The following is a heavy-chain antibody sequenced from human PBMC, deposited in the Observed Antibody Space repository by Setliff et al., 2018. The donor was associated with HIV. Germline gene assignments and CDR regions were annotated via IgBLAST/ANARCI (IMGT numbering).Heavy chain of an antibody. CDR2: IYSTGST. J-gene: IGHJ4*02. CDR1: GPSINIHY. D-gene: IGHD4-17*01. V-gene: IGHV4-59*11. Sequence: PSETLSLTCTVSGPSINIHYWSWIRQSPGKAFEWIGYIYSTGSTNYNPSLQSRVTISTVASRNQFSLKVTSVTAADTAVYYCAKGAGFYGDYTFDHWGQGRQVTVSS. CDR3: AKGAGFYGDYTFDH.